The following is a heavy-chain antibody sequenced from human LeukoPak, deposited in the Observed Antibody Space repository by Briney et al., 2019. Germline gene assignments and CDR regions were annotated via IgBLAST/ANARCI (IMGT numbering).Heavy chain of an antibody. CDR2: ISSSSSYI. CDR3: ARDSGDSSGYYDAFDI. D-gene: IGHD3-22*01. Sequence: GGSLRLSCAASGFTFSSYSMNWVRQAPGKGLEWVSSISSSSSYIYYADSVKGRFTISRDNAKNSLYLQMNRLRAEDTAVYYCARDSGDSSGYYDAFDIWGQGTMVTVSS. CDR1: GFTFSSYS. J-gene: IGHJ3*02. V-gene: IGHV3-21*01.